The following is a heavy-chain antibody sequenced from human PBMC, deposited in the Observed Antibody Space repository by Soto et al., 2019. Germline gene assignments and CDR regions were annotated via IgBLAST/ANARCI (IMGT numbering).Heavy chain of an antibody. Sequence: PGGSLRLSCAASGFTFSSYAMHWVRQAPGKGLEWVAVISYDGSNKYYADSVKGRFTISRDNSKNTLYLQMNSLRAEDTAVYYCARDGTRSRGKMATILSLLLAPRPAVDYWGQGTLVTVSS. CDR2: ISYDGSNK. J-gene: IGHJ4*02. V-gene: IGHV3-30-3*01. CDR3: ARDGTRSRGKMATILSLLLAPRPAVDY. CDR1: GFTFSSYA. D-gene: IGHD5-12*01.